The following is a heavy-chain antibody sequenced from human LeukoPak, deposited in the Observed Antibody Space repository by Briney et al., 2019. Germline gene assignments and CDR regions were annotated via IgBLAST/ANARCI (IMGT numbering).Heavy chain of an antibody. Sequence: PGGSLRLSCAASGFNFSSYEMNWLRQAPGKGLEWVADISNSGSTIYYPDSVKGRFTISRDNAKNSLYLQMNSLRAEDTAVYYCAREIKSFGYYDSSGYYRGSAFDIWGQGTMVTVSS. J-gene: IGHJ3*02. V-gene: IGHV3-48*03. D-gene: IGHD3-22*01. CDR2: ISNSGSTI. CDR3: AREIKSFGYYDSSGYYRGSAFDI. CDR1: GFNFSSYE.